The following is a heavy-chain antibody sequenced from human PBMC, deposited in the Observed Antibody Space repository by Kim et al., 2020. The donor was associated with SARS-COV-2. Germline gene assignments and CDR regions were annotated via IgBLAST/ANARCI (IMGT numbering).Heavy chain of an antibody. CDR3: ARSRSGGSCYFGCYFYY. V-gene: IGHV3-33*01. D-gene: IGHD2-15*01. CDR1: GFTFSSYG. J-gene: IGHJ4*02. CDR2: IWYDGSNK. Sequence: GGSLRLSCAASGFTFSSYGMHWVRQAPGKGLEWVAVIWYDGSNKYYADSVKGRFTISRDNSKNTLYLQMNSLRAEDTAVYYCARSRSGGSCYFGCYFYYWGQRALGTVSS.